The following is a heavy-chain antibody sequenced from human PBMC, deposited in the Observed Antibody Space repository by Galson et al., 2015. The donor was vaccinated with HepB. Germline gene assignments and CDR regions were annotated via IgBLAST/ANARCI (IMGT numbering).Heavy chain of an antibody. CDR1: GFTFSSYA. D-gene: IGHD3-10*01. J-gene: IGHJ6*02. V-gene: IGHV3-30-3*01. CDR3: EGGGIGEYYFYYGMDV. Sequence: SLRLSCAASGFTFSSYAMHWARQAPGKGLEWLAAISYDGSNGYYADSVKGRLTISRNNSKNTVYLQMNSLRAEDTAVYYCEGGGIGEYYFYYGMDVWGQGTTVTVSS. CDR2: ISYDGSNG.